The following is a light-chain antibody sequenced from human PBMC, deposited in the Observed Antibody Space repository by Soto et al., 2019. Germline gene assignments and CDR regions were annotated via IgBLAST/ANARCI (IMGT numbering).Light chain of an antibody. J-gene: IGKJ1*01. CDR3: QQRSNWPRT. CDR1: QSVSSSY. V-gene: IGKV3D-20*02. CDR2: ATS. Sequence: EIVLTQSPGTLSLSPGERATLSCRASQSVSSSYLAWYQQKPGQAPRLLIYATSSRATGVPTRFSGSGSGTDFTLTISRLEPEDFAVYYCQQRSNWPRTFGQGTKVDIK.